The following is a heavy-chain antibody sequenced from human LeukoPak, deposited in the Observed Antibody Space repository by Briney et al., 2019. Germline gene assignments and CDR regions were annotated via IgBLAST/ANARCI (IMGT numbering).Heavy chain of an antibody. D-gene: IGHD2-15*01. CDR2: ISGSGGST. Sequence: GGTLRLSCAASGFTFSSYGMSWVRQAPGKGLEWVSAISGSGGSTYYADSVKGRFTISRDNSKNTLYLQMDSLRAEDTAIYYCTRKTPGRTPFDYWGQGILVTVSS. V-gene: IGHV3-23*01. CDR3: TRKTPGRTPFDY. CDR1: GFTFSSYG. J-gene: IGHJ4*02.